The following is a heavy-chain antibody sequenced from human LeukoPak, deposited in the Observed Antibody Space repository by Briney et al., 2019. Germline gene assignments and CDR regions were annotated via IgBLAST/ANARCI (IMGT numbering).Heavy chain of an antibody. J-gene: IGHJ4*02. CDR2: IRSDGSST. D-gene: IGHD4-11*01. Sequence: GGSLRLSCAASGFTFSVYWMHWARQAPGKGLEWVSRIRSDGSSTTYADSVKGRFTISRDNAKNTLYLQMSSLRADDTAVYYCARDDYNRHWGQGTLVTVSS. CDR3: ARDDYNRH. CDR1: GFTFSVYW. V-gene: IGHV3-74*01.